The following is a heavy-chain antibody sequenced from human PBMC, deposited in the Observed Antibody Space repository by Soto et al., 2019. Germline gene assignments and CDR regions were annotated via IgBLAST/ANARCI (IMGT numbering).Heavy chain of an antibody. D-gene: IGHD3-10*02. Sequence: QVQLQESGPGLVKPSETLSLTCTVSGGTVSSGAYYWSWIRQRPGKGLEWFGYIYYSGSTYYNLSLKSRLTISVDTTKKQFSLKLRSVTAADTAVYYCARAYSVRGVYGRFDPWGQGTLVTVSS. J-gene: IGHJ5*02. V-gene: IGHV4-31*03. CDR3: ARAYSVRGVYGRFDP. CDR2: IYYSGST. CDR1: GGTVSSGAYY.